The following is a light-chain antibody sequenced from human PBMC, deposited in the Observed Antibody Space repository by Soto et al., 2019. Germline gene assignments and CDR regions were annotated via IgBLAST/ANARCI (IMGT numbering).Light chain of an antibody. CDR1: QNIFTY. CDR3: QQSYSTPIT. J-gene: IGKJ5*01. Sequence: DIQVTQSPSSLSSSVGDRVTITCRASQNIFTYLNWYQQRPGQAPNLLIYATSNLQSGVPSRFSGSGSGTDFTLTISSLQPEDFATYYCQQSYSTPITFGQGTRLEIK. V-gene: IGKV1-39*01. CDR2: ATS.